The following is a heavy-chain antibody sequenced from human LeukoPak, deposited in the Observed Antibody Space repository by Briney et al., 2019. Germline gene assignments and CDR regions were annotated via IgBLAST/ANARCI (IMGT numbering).Heavy chain of an antibody. CDR1: GALIDSFY. D-gene: IGHD2-2*02. CDR2: IYSSGSA. J-gene: IGHJ5*02. V-gene: IGHV4-4*07. CDR3: SRNMGYCSSTSCYNYFDP. Sequence: SETLSLTCSGSGALIDSFYWSWIRQSAGKGLEWIGRIYSSGSANYNPSLKSRVTMSVDMTKKQISLKLTSVTAADTALYYCSRNMGYCSSTSCYNYFDPWGQGILVTVSS.